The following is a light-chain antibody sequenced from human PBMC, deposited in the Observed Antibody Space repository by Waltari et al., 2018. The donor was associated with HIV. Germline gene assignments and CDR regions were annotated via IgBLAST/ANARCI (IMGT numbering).Light chain of an antibody. J-gene: IGLJ1*01. V-gene: IGLV2-23*02. CDR3: CSYAGSNTYL. Sequence: QSALTQPASVSGFPGQSITISCTGTSSDVGSSNYVPWYQQPPGKAPKLLIYDVSKRPSGVSNRFSGSKSGNTASLTISGLQAEDEADYYRCSYAGSNTYLFGTGTEVTVL. CDR1: SSDVGSSNY. CDR2: DVS.